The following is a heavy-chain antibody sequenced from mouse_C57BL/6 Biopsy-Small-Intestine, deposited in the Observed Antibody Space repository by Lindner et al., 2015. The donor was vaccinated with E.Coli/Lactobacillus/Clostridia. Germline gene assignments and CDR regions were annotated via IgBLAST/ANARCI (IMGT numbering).Heavy chain of an antibody. CDR1: GFTFPSSA. J-gene: IGHJ4*01. CDR2: IVVGSGYT. CDR3: AAESDGSFDY. D-gene: IGHD2-3*01. Sequence: SVKVSCKASGFTFPSSAMQWVRQARGQRLEWIGWIVVGSGYTNYAQKFQERVTITRDMSTSTAYMELSSLRSEDTAVYYCAAESDGSFDYWGQGTLVTVSS. V-gene: IGHV1S18*01.